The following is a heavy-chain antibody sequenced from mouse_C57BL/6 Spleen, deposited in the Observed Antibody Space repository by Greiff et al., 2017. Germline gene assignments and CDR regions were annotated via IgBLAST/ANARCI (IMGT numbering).Heavy chain of an antibody. CDR3: ARRYGSDAMDY. V-gene: IGHV1-50*01. Sequence: QVQLQQPGAELVKPGASVKLSCKASGYTFTSYWMQWVKQRPGQGLEWIGEIDPSDSYTTYNQKFKGKATLTVDTSSSTAYMQLSSLTSEDSAVYYCARRYGSDAMDYWGQGTSVTVSS. D-gene: IGHD1-1*01. J-gene: IGHJ4*01. CDR1: GYTFTSYW. CDR2: IDPSDSYT.